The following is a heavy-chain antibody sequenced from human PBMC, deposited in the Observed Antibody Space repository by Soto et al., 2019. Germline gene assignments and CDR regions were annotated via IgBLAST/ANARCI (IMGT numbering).Heavy chain of an antibody. Sequence: ASVKVSCKASGYTFTSYGISWVRQAPGQGLEWMGWISAYNGNTNYAQKLQGRVTMTTDTSTSTAYMELRSLRSDDTAVYYCARDEQYYYGSGSYYISRPYYGMDVWGQGTTVTVSS. CDR3: ARDEQYYYGSGSYYISRPYYGMDV. J-gene: IGHJ6*02. CDR2: ISAYNGNT. D-gene: IGHD3-10*01. V-gene: IGHV1-18*01. CDR1: GYTFTSYG.